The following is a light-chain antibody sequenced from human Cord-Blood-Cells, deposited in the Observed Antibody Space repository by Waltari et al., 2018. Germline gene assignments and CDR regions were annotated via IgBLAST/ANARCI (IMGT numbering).Light chain of an antibody. CDR3: QQRGNWPPLT. CDR2: DAS. V-gene: IGKV3-11*01. CDR1: QSVSSY. J-gene: IGKJ4*01. Sequence: EIVLTQSPATLSLSPGERPTLSCRASQSVSSYLAWYQQKPGQAPRLLIYDASNRATGIPARFSGSGSGTDCTLTISSLEPEDFAVYYCQQRGNWPPLTFGGGTKVEIK.